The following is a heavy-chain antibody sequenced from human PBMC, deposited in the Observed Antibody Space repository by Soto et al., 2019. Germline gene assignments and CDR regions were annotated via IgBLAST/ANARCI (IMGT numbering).Heavy chain of an antibody. Sequence: QVQLVQSGAEVKKPGASVKVSCKASGYTFSSYGISWVRQAPGQGLEWMGWISAYNGNTNYAQKLQGRVTMTTDTSTSPAYMDLRSLRSDDTSIYYCARDKGDGSGSYYGYWGQGTLVTVSS. CDR3: ARDKGDGSGSYYGY. D-gene: IGHD3-10*01. V-gene: IGHV1-18*01. J-gene: IGHJ4*02. CDR2: ISAYNGNT. CDR1: GYTFSSYG.